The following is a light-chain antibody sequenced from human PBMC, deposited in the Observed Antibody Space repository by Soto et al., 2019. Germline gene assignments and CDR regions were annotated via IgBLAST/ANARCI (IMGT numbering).Light chain of an antibody. CDR3: QQYDTSWT. V-gene: IGKV3-20*01. CDR2: AAS. CDR1: QDVRISQ. Sequence: EIVLTQSPGTLSLSPGDTATLSCRASQDVRISQLAWYQQKPGQAPSLLIYAASARAAGIPDRFSGSGSGTDFTLTISRLQPEDFAVYFCQQYDTSWTFGQGTKVEIK. J-gene: IGKJ1*01.